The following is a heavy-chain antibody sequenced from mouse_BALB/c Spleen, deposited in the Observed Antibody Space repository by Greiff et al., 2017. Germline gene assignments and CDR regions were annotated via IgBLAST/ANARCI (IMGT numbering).Heavy chain of an antibody. CDR3: ARDAHYYGRGYFDV. CDR2: SRNKANDYTT. CDR1: GFTFSDFY. D-gene: IGHD1-1*01. Sequence: EVMLVESGGGLVQPGGSLRLSCATSGFTFSDFYMEWVRQPPGKRLEWIAASRNKANDYTTEYSASVKGRFIVSRDTSQSILYLQMNALRAEDTAIYYCARDAHYYGRGYFDVWGAGTTVTVSS. V-gene: IGHV7-1*02. J-gene: IGHJ1*01.